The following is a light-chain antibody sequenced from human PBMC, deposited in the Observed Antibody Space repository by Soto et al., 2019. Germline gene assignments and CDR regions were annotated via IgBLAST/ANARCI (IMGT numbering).Light chain of an antibody. Sequence: QSALTQPASVSGSPGQSITISCTGTDNDVGGYNYVSWYQQHPGKAPKLIISEVTNRPSGVSNRFSGSKSANTASLTISGLQAADEADYYCTSYSSSNTHVLFGGGTKLTVL. CDR3: TSYSSSNTHVL. CDR1: DNDVGGYNY. CDR2: EVT. V-gene: IGLV2-14*01. J-gene: IGLJ2*01.